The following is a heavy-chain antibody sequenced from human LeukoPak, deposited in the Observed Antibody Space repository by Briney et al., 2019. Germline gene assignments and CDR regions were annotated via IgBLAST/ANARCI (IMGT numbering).Heavy chain of an antibody. CDR1: GGSFSGYY. CDR3: ARGRTPIIRYYYYMDV. CDR2: INHSGST. D-gene: IGHD2-21*02. Sequence: SETLSLTCAVYGGSFSGYYWSWIRQPPGKGLEWIGEINHSGSTNYNPSLKSRVTISVDTSKNQFSLKLSSVTAADTAVYYCARGRTPIIRYYYYMDVWGKGTTVTVSS. V-gene: IGHV4-34*01. J-gene: IGHJ6*03.